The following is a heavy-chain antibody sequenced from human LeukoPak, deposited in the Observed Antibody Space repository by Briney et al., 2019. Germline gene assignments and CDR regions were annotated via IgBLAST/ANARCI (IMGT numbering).Heavy chain of an antibody. Sequence: GGSLRLSCAASGFTFRTYAMSWVRQAPGKGLEWVSVISGSGASTYYADSVKGRFTISRDNSKNTLYLQMNSLRAEDTAVYYCASLSGAYYHDSSGYLDWGQGTLVTVSS. V-gene: IGHV3-23*01. CDR2: ISGSGAST. J-gene: IGHJ4*02. D-gene: IGHD3-22*01. CDR3: ASLSGAYYHDSSGYLD. CDR1: GFTFRTYA.